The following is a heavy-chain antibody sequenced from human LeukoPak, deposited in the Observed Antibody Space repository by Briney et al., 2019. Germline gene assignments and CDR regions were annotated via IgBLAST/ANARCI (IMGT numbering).Heavy chain of an antibody. CDR1: GFTFSSYG. D-gene: IGHD6-19*01. CDR3: AKDRLRSGWYAYFDY. V-gene: IGHV3-30*18. J-gene: IGHJ4*02. Sequence: GRSLRLSCAASGFTFSSYGMHWVRQAPGKGLEWVAVISYDGSNKYYADSVKGRFTISRDNSKNTLYLQMNSLRAEDTAVYYCAKDRLRSGWYAYFDYWGQGTLVTVSS. CDR2: ISYDGSNK.